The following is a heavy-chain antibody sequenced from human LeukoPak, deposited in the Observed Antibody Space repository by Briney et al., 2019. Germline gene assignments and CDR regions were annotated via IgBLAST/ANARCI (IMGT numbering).Heavy chain of an antibody. CDR2: ISYDGSNK. CDR1: GFTFSSYA. D-gene: IGHD3-9*01. V-gene: IGHV3-30*04. CDR3: ARVGLRYFDWLLPTNFDY. Sequence: GGSLRLSCAAPGFTFSSYAMHWGRQGPGKGLGWVAVISYDGSNKYYADSVKGRFTISRDNSKNTLYLQMNSLRAEDTAVYYCARVGLRYFDWLLPTNFDYWGQGTLVTVSS. J-gene: IGHJ4*02.